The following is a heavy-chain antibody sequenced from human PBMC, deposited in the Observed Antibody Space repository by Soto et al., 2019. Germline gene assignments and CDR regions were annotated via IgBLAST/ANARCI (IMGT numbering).Heavy chain of an antibody. CDR3: AKWREGTMIYFDH. Sequence: EVQLLESGGGLVQPGGSLRLSCAASGFTFSDYAMTWARQAPGKGLEWVSAISGGGDRTYYADSVKGRFTISRDNSMNPLYLQMNSLRVEDTALYYCAKWREGTMIYFDHWGQGILVTVSS. CDR2: ISGGGDRT. CDR1: GFTFSDYA. V-gene: IGHV3-23*01. D-gene: IGHD3-22*01. J-gene: IGHJ4*02.